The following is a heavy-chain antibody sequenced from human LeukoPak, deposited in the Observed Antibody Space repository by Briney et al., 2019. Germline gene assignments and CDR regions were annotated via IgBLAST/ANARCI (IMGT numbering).Heavy chain of an antibody. J-gene: IGHJ4*02. D-gene: IGHD2-21*01. V-gene: IGHV3-23*01. CDR3: AKDPAGRGVSAILDY. CDR1: GFTFSSYA. Sequence: GGSLRLSCAASGFTFSSYAMSWVRQAPGKGLEWVSAISGSGGNAYYADSVKGRFTISRDNSKNTLYLQMNSLRAEDTAVYYCAKDPAGRGVSAILDYWGQGTLVTVSS. CDR2: ISGSGGNA.